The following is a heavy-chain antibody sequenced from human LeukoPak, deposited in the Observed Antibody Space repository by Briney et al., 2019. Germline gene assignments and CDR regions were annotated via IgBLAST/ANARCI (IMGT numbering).Heavy chain of an antibody. CDR1: GFTFSSYG. D-gene: IGHD5-12*01. CDR2: IRYDGSNK. Sequence: GGSLRLSCAASGFTFSSYGMHWVRQAPGKGLEWVAFIRYDGSNKYYADSVKGRFTISRDNAKNSLYLQMNSLRAEDTAVYYCARERGTRWLNTNLDYWGQGTLVTVSS. V-gene: IGHV3-30*02. CDR3: ARERGTRWLNTNLDY. J-gene: IGHJ4*02.